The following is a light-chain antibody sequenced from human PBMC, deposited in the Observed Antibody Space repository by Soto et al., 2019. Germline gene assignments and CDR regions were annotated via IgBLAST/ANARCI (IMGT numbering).Light chain of an antibody. V-gene: IGKV3-20*01. J-gene: IGKJ5*01. Sequence: EIVLTQSPGTLSLSPGERATLSCRASQSVSSSYLAWYQQKPGQAPRLLIYGASSRATGIPDRFSGSGSGTDFTLTISRLEPEDFAVYYCQQYNYWITFGQGTRLEIK. CDR3: QQYNYWIT. CDR2: GAS. CDR1: QSVSSSY.